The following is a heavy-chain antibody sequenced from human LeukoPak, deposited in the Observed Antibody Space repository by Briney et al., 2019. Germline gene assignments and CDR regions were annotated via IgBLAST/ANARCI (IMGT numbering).Heavy chain of an antibody. V-gene: IGHV3-7*01. CDR3: AREGMVRGVINLDY. D-gene: IGHD3-10*01. J-gene: IGHJ4*02. CDR2: IKQDGSEK. CDR1: GFTFSSYW. Sequence: PGGSLRLSCAASGFTFSSYWMSWVRQAPGKGLGWVANIKQDGSEKYYVDSVKGRFTISRDNAKNSLYLQMNSLRAEDTAVYYCAREGMVRGVINLDYWGQGTLVTVSS.